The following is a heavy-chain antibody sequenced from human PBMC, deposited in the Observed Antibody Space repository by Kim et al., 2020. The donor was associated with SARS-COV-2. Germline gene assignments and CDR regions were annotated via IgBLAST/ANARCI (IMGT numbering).Heavy chain of an antibody. CDR3: ARDLGVVVVAATPGGY. J-gene: IGHJ4*01. CDR2: IYHSGST. V-gene: IGHV4-38-2*02. Sequence: SETLSLTCTVSGYSISSGYYWGWIRQPPGKGLEWIGSIYHSGSTYYNPSLKSRVTISVDTSKNQFSLKLSSVTAADTAVYYCARDLGVVVVAATPGGYWG. CDR1: GYSISSGYY. D-gene: IGHD2-15*01.